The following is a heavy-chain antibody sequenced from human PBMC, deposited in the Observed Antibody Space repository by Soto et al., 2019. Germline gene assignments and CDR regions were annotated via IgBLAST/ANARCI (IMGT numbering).Heavy chain of an antibody. CDR2: IYYIGST. J-gene: IGHJ5*02. V-gene: IGHV4-30-2*01. CDR1: GGSIISGGYS. D-gene: IGHD6-13*01. CDR3: ARDLGYSSSWNNWFDP. Sequence: SEPLSLTCTVSGGSIISGGYSWSWPRQPPGKALEWIGYIYYIGSTYHNPSRNSRVALSVDRSKNPFSLKLTSVTAADTAVYYCARDLGYSSSWNNWFDPWGQGTLVTVSS.